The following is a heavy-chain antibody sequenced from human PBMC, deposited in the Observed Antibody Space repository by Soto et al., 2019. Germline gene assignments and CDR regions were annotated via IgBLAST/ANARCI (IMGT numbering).Heavy chain of an antibody. CDR3: TTERWGGAFDI. Sequence: SVSNAWMNWVRPAPGKGLEWVGRIKSKTDGGTTDYAAPVKGRFTISRDDSKNTLYLQMNSLKTEDTAVYYCTTERWGGAFDIWGQGTMVTVSS. CDR1: SVSNAW. J-gene: IGHJ3*02. CDR2: IKSKTDGGTT. D-gene: IGHD3-10*01. V-gene: IGHV3-15*07.